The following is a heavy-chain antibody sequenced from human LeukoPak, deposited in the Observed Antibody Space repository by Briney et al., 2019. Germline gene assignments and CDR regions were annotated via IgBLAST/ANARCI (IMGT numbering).Heavy chain of an antibody. Sequence: ASVKVSCKASGYTFTGYYIHWVRQAPGQGLEWMGWINPNSGGSYYAQKFQGRVTMTRDTSITTVYMELSRLRSGDAVVYYCARMDCSGGSCYHYYYGMDVWGQGTTVTVSS. CDR1: GYTFTGYY. CDR2: INPNSGGS. J-gene: IGHJ6*02. D-gene: IGHD2-15*01. V-gene: IGHV1-2*02. CDR3: ARMDCSGGSCYHYYYGMDV.